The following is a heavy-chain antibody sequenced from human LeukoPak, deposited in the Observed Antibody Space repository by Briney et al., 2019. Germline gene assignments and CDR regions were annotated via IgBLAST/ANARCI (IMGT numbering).Heavy chain of an antibody. CDR1: GGSISSYY. V-gene: IGHV4-59*08. CDR2: IYYSGST. CDR3: ARLPTYYYDSSGAGFDY. Sequence: PSETLSLTCTVSGGSISSYYRSWIRQPPGKGLEWIGYIYYSGSTNYNPSLKSRVTISVDTSKNQFSLKLSSVTAADTAVYYCARLPTYYYDSSGAGFDYWGQGTLVTVSS. J-gene: IGHJ4*02. D-gene: IGHD3-22*01.